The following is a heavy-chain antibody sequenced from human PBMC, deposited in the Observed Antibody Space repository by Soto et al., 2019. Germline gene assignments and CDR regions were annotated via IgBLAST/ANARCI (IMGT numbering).Heavy chain of an antibody. CDR1: GGSFSGYY. D-gene: IGHD3-9*01. V-gene: IGHV4-34*01. CDR2: INHSGST. CDR3: RRTIENDY. J-gene: IGHJ4*02. Sequence: PSETLSLTCAVYGGSFSGYYWSWIRQPPGKGLEWIGEINHSGSTNYNPSLKSRVTISVDTSKNQFSLKLSSVTAADTAVYYCRRTIENDYWGQGTLVTVSS.